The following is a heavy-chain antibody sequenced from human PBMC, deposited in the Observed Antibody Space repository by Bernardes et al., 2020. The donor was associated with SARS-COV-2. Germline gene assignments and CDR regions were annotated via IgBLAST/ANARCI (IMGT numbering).Heavy chain of an antibody. CDR2: IDWDDDK. CDR3: AREIFGVVIGASWFDP. V-gene: IGHV2-70*01. Sequence: SGDTLSKPTQSLSLTCTFPGFSLPPSGMCVSWIRQPPGKALEWLAHIDWDDDKYYNTSLKTRLTLSKDTSTNQVVLTMTNMDPVDTATYYCAREIFGVVIGASWFDPWCQGTLVTVS. J-gene: IGHJ5*02. CDR1: GFSLPPSGMC. D-gene: IGHD3-3*01.